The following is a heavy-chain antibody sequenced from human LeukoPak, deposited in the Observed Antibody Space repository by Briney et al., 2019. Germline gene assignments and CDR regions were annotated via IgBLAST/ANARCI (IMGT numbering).Heavy chain of an antibody. CDR1: GFTFSSYW. Sequence: PGGSLRLSCAASGFTFSSYWMSWVRQAPGKGLEWVANIKQDGSEKYYVDSVKGRFTISRDNAKNSLYLQMNSLRAEDTAVYYCAKDGDTSVIPYYFDYWGQGTLVTVSS. J-gene: IGHJ4*02. CDR2: IKQDGSEK. CDR3: AKDGDTSVIPYYFDY. V-gene: IGHV3-7*01. D-gene: IGHD6-25*01.